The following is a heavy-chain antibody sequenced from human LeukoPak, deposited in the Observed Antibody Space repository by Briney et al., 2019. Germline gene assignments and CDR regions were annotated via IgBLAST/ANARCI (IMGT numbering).Heavy chain of an antibody. V-gene: IGHV4-30-2*01. CDR1: GGSISSGGYY. J-gene: IGHJ4*02. CDR3: ARTSSYWSPYFDY. Sequence: SETLSLTCTVSGGSISSGGYYWSWIRQPPGKGLEWIGYIYHSGSTYYNPSLKSRVTISVDRSKNQFSLKLSSVTAADTAVYYCARTSSYWSPYFDYWGQGALVTVSS. D-gene: IGHD5-18*01. CDR2: IYHSGST.